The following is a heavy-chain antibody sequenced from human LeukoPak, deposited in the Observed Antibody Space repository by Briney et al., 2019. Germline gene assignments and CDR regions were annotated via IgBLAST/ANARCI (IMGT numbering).Heavy chain of an antibody. V-gene: IGHV1-69*05. Sequence: SVKVSCKASGGTFSNYAISWVRQAPGQGLEWMGGIIPIFGTANYAQKFQGRVTITTDESTSTAYMELSSLRSEDTAVYYCAAGIAARSWRVAFDIWGQGTMVTVSS. CDR2: IIPIFGTA. CDR3: AAGIAARSWRVAFDI. J-gene: IGHJ3*02. CDR1: GGTFSNYA. D-gene: IGHD6-13*01.